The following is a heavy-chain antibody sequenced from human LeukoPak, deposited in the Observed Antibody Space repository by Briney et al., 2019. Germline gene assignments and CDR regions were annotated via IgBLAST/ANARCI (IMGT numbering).Heavy chain of an antibody. D-gene: IGHD3/OR15-3a*01. CDR2: SSSSGSTI. CDR3: TRRRDFIDY. CDR1: GFTLSDYY. J-gene: IGHJ4*02. Sequence: GRSLRLSCAASGFTLSDYYMSWIRQAPGKGLEWVSYSSSSGSTIYYADSVKGRFAISRDNAKNSLYLQMNSLRAEDTAVYYCTRRRDFIDYWGQGTLVTVSS. V-gene: IGHV3-11*01.